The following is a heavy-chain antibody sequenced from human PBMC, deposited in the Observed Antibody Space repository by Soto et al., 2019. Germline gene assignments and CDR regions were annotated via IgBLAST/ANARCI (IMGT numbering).Heavy chain of an antibody. J-gene: IGHJ6*02. Sequence: GESLKISCKGSGYSFTSYWISWVRQMPGKGLEWMGRIDPSDSYTNYSPSFQGHVTISADKSISTAYLQWSSLKASDTAMYYCARRRATITGYYYGMDVWGQGTTVTVS. CDR1: GYSFTSYW. D-gene: IGHD5-12*01. CDR2: IDPSDSYT. V-gene: IGHV5-10-1*01. CDR3: ARRRATITGYYYGMDV.